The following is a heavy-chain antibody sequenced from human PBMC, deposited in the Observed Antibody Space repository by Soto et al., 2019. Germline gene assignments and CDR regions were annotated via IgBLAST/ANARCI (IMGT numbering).Heavy chain of an antibody. CDR3: AREGRGKKAGYNGLVSLGY. J-gene: IGHJ4*02. Sequence: QVQLVQSGAEVKTPGSSLKVSCKVSGSRFSNYVISWVRQAPGHGLEWLGRIIPIFNSTKYAQSFQGRVTITADKSTSTASLELCSLRSDDTAVYYCAREGRGKKAGYNGLVSLGYWGQGTLVTVSS. CDR2: IIPIFNST. CDR1: GSRFSNYV. V-gene: IGHV1-69*06. D-gene: IGHD2-2*02.